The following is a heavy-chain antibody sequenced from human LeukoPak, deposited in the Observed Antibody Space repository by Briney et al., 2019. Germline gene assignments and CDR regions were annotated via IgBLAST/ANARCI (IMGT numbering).Heavy chain of an antibody. J-gene: IGHJ4*02. V-gene: IGHV3-7*01. D-gene: IGHD2-8*01. CDR3: ARAGVRTYGRFYFDY. Sequence: GGSLRLSCAAPGFTFSSYCMSWVRQAPGKGLEWVANINEDGSGKYYVDSVKGRFTISRDNSKNSLYLQMNGLRAEDTAVYYCARAGVRTYGRFYFDYWGQGALVTVSS. CDR1: GFTFSSYC. CDR2: INEDGSGK.